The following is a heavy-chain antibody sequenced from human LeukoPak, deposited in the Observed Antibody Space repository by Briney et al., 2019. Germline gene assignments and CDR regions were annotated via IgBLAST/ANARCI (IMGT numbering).Heavy chain of an antibody. V-gene: IGHV1-8*01. Sequence: ASVKVSCKASGYTFTSYDINWVRQATGQGLEWMGWMNPNSGNTGYAQKFQGRVTMTRNTSISTAYMELSSLSSEDTAVYYCARIRSGSPRRYYFDYWGQGTLVTVSS. J-gene: IGHJ4*02. D-gene: IGHD3-22*01. CDR3: ARIRSGSPRRYYFDY. CDR1: GYTFTSYD. CDR2: MNPNSGNT.